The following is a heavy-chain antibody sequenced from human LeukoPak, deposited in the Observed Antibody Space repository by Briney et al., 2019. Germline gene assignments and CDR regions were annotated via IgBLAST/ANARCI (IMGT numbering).Heavy chain of an antibody. CDR3: AKENVVRAFDI. J-gene: IGHJ3*02. Sequence: PGGSLRLSCAASGFTFSSYAMSWVRQAPGKGLEWVSSISTAGGSTYYADSVKGRFTISRDNAKNSLYLQMNSLRAEDTALYYCAKENVVRAFDIWGQGTMVTVSS. V-gene: IGHV3-23*01. CDR2: ISTAGGST. CDR1: GFTFSSYA. D-gene: IGHD2-21*01.